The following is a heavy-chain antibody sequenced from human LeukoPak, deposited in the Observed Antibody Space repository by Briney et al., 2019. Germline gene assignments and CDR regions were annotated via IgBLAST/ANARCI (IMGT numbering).Heavy chain of an antibody. CDR1: GGSFSGYY. CDR3: ARRRTLNWFDP. Sequence: SETLSLTCAAYGGSFSGYYWSWIRQPPGKGLEWIGEINHSGSTNYNPSLKSRVTISVDTSKNQFSLKLSSVTAADTAVYYCARRRTLNWFDPWGQGTLVTVSS. V-gene: IGHV4-34*01. CDR2: INHSGST. J-gene: IGHJ5*02. D-gene: IGHD2-2*01.